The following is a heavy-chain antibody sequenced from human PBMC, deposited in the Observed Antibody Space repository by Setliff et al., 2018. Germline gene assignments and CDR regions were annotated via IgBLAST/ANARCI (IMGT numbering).Heavy chain of an antibody. CDR1: GFRISFREYW. D-gene: IGHD5-12*01. Sequence: GGSLRLSCVASGFRISFREYWMFWVRQAPGKGLEWVARIDKDGSSTVYADSVKGRFTISRDNSKNSLYLHMNSLRAEDTAVYYCTRARDISPTYYYMDVWGKGTTVTVSS. V-gene: IGHV3-74*01. J-gene: IGHJ6*03. CDR3: TRARDISPTYYYMDV. CDR2: IDKDGSST.